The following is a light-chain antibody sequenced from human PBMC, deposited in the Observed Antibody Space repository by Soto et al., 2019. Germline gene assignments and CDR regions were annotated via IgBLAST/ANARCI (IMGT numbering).Light chain of an antibody. CDR2: GAS. CDR3: QYGNSPLFT. Sequence: EIVLTQSPGTLSLSPGERATLSCGASQIISSSNLAWYQQTPGQAPRLLIYGASSRATGIPDRFSGSGSGTDFTLTISRLEPEDFEVYYCQYGNSPLFTFGPGTTVDMK. V-gene: IGKV3-20*01. J-gene: IGKJ3*01. CDR1: QIISSSN.